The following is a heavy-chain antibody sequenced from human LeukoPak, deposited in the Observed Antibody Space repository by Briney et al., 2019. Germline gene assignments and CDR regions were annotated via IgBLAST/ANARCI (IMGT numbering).Heavy chain of an antibody. D-gene: IGHD4-11*01. CDR2: ISDGGSNK. J-gene: IGHJ6*02. CDR3: AKDLVLGPHYSNNWSGGLDV. V-gene: IGHV3-30*18. CDR1: GFIVSSRY. Sequence: PGGSLRLSRAASGFIVSSRYMSWVRQAPGKGLEWVAAISDGGSNKYYADSVKGRFTISRDNSKNTLDLQMSSLRAEDTAVYYCAKDLVLGPHYSNNWSGGLDVWGQGTTVTVSS.